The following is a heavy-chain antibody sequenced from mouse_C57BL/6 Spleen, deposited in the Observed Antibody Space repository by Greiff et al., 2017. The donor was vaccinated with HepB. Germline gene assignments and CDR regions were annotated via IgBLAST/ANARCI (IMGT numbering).Heavy chain of an antibody. CDR2: INPSSGYT. J-gene: IGHJ1*03. CDR3: ARWYFDV. V-gene: IGHV1-7*01. Sequence: QVQLQQSGAELAKPGASVKLSCKASGYTFTSSWMHWVKQRPGQGLEWIGYINPSSGYTKYNQKFKDKATLTADKSSSTTYMPLSSLTYEDAADYYCARWYFDVWGTGTTVTVSS. CDR1: GYTFTSSW.